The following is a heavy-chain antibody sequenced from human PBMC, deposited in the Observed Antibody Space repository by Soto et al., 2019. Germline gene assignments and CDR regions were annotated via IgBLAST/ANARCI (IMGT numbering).Heavy chain of an antibody. V-gene: IGHV4-4*02. CDR2: IWHTGRP. CDR1: GDSLTNNHW. Sequence: QLQLLESGPGLVQPSGTLSLTCDVSGDSLTNNHWWSWVRQAPGKGLEWIGEIWHTGRPNYNPSLKSRAAISIDKSKNQFSLKLSSVTAEDTAVYYCVRDSRTGCSSINCYMHWGQGTLVTVSS. J-gene: IGHJ4*02. D-gene: IGHD2-15*01. CDR3: VRDSRTGCSSINCYMH.